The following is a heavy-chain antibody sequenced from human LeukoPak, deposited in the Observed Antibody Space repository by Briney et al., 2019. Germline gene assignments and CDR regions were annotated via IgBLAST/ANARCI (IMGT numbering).Heavy chain of an antibody. Sequence: GGSLRLSCAASGFTFSNYWMHWVRQAPGKGLVWVSRINSDESTTTYADSAKGRFTISRDNAKNTLYLQMNSLRAEDTAVYYCAKVDSSGWYVSSPDYWGQGTLVTVSS. CDR2: INSDESTT. V-gene: IGHV3-74*01. CDR3: AKVDSSGWYVSSPDY. D-gene: IGHD6-19*01. J-gene: IGHJ4*02. CDR1: GFTFSNYW.